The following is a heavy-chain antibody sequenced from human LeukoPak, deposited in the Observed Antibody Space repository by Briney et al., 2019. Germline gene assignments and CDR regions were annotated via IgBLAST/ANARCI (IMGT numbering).Heavy chain of an antibody. CDR2: ISGDGATT. CDR3: AKDYY. V-gene: IGHV3-43*02. Sequence: SGGSLRLSCAASEFTFDDYPMHWVRQGPGKGLEWLSLISGDGATTYYADSVKGRFTISRDNIKNSLYLQMNSLRTEDTALYYCAKDYYWGQGTLVTVSS. CDR1: EFTFDDYP. J-gene: IGHJ4*02.